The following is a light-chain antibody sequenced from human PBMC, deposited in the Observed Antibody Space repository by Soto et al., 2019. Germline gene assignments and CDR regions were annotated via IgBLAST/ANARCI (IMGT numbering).Light chain of an antibody. J-gene: IGKJ1*01. Sequence: EMVMTQSPAILSVSPGESATLSCRASQSVNSNYLAWYQQHPGQPPRLLIHGASTRAPGFPARFSGSGSGTDFTLTISSLQSEDFAVYYCQQYNDWPWTFGQGTKVDIK. CDR2: GAS. CDR1: QSVNSN. CDR3: QQYNDWPWT. V-gene: IGKV3-15*01.